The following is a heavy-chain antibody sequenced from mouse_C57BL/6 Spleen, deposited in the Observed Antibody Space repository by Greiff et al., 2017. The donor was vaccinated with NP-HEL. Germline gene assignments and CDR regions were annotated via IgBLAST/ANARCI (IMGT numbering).Heavy chain of an antibody. CDR1: GYTFTDYE. CDR3: TRPNYYGSSYGYAMDY. CDR2: IDPETGGT. D-gene: IGHD1-1*01. V-gene: IGHV1-15*01. Sequence: QVQLQQSGAELVRPGASVTLSCKASGYTFTDYEMHWVKQTPVHGLEWIGAIDPETGGTAYNQKFKGKAILTADKSSSTAYMELRSLTSEDSAVYYCTRPNYYGSSYGYAMDYWGQGTSGTVSS. J-gene: IGHJ4*01.